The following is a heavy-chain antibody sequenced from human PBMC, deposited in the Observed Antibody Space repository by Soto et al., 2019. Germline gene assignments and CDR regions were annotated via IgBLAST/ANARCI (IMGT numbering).Heavy chain of an antibody. J-gene: IGHJ4*02. CDR1: GYAFTTYG. V-gene: IGHV1-18*01. Sequence: QVHLVQSGAEVKKPGASVKVSCKGSGYAFTTYGITWVRQAPGQGLEWMGWISAHNGNTNYAQKLQGRVTVTRDTSTSTAYMALRSLRSDDTAVYYCARGRYGDYWGQGALVTVSS. CDR2: ISAHNGNT. CDR3: ARGRYGDY. D-gene: IGHD1-1*01.